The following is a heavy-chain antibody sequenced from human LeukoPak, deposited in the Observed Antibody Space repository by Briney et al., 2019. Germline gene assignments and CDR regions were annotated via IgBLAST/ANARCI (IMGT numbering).Heavy chain of an antibody. CDR3: ASSNSYSDDAFDI. CDR2: IYYSGST. D-gene: IGHD2-15*01. CDR1: GGSISSSSYY. J-gene: IGHJ3*02. V-gene: IGHV4-39*07. Sequence: PSETLSLTCTVSGGSISSSSYYWGWIRQPPGKGLEWIGSIYYSGSTYYNPSLKSRVTISVDTSKNQFSLKLSSVTAADTAVYYCASSNSYSDDAFDIWGQGTMVTVSS.